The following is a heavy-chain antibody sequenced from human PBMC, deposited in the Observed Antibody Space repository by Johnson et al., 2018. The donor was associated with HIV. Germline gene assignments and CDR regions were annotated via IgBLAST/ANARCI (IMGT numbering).Heavy chain of an antibody. CDR3: ATALLPLVQGDAFYI. D-gene: IGHD3-10*02. V-gene: IGHV3-38*02. Sequence: MLLVESGGGLVQPGGSLRLSCAASGFTFSSYWMSWVRQAPGKGLEWVSSISGGSTYYADSRKGRFTISRDNSKNTLYLQMNSLRAEDTAVYFCATALLPLVQGDAFYIWGQGTVVTVSS. CDR2: ISGGST. CDR1: GFTFSSYW. J-gene: IGHJ3*02.